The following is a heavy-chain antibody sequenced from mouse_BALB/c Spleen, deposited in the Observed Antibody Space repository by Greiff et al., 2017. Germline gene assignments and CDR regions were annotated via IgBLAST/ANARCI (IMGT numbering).Heavy chain of an antibody. Sequence: EVQLVESGGGLVKPGGSLKLSCAASGFAFSSYDMSWVRQTPEKRLEWIAYISSGGGSTYYPDTVKGRFTISRDNAKNTLYLQMSSLKSEDTAIDYCARRYGYWFAYWGQGTLVTVSA. D-gene: IGHD1-2*01. CDR1: GFAFSSYD. V-gene: IGHV5-12-1*01. J-gene: IGHJ3*01. CDR3: ARRYGYWFAY. CDR2: ISSGGGST.